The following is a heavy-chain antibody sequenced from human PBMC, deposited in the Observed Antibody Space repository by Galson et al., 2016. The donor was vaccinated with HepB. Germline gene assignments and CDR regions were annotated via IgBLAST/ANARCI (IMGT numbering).Heavy chain of an antibody. Sequence: SLRLSCAASGFNFSTYGMHWVRQAPGKGLEGVAVIWYDGSDKNFADSVKGRFTISRDNSKNTLYLQMNSLRVEDTAVYSCARYGAPRGGKSDWFDPWGQGTLVIVSS. V-gene: IGHV3-33*01. CDR3: ARYGAPRGGKSDWFDP. D-gene: IGHD4-23*01. CDR1: GFNFSTYG. CDR2: IWYDGSDK. J-gene: IGHJ5*02.